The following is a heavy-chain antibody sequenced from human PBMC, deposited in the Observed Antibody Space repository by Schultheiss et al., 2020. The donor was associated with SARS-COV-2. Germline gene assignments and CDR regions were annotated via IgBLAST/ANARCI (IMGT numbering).Heavy chain of an antibody. D-gene: IGHD7-27*01. J-gene: IGHJ6*02. Sequence: GGSLRLSCAASGFTFSSYAMHWVRQAPGKGLEWVSAISGSGDSTFYADSVKGRFTISRDDSKNTLYLQLNSLRAEDTAVYYCASLGNMDVWGQGTTVTVSS. CDR3: ASLGNMDV. V-gene: IGHV3-23*01. CDR1: GFTFSSYA. CDR2: ISGSGDST.